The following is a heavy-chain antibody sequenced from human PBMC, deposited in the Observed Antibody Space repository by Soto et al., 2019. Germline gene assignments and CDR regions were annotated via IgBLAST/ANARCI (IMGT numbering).Heavy chain of an antibody. Sequence: GGSLRLSCAASGFTVTSNYMNWVRQAPGKGLEWVSIIYSSGTTYYADSVKGRFTISRDKSKNTLYLQMRNLRAEDTAVYYCARDVLYYDILTGPYWGQGTLVTVSS. CDR2: IYSSGTT. J-gene: IGHJ4*02. CDR3: ARDVLYYDILTGPY. D-gene: IGHD3-9*01. CDR1: GFTVTSNY. V-gene: IGHV3-53*01.